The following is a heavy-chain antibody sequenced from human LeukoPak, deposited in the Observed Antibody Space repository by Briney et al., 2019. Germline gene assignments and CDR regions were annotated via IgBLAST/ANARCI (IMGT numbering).Heavy chain of an antibody. J-gene: IGHJ6*03. CDR2: ISYSGST. V-gene: IGHV4-59*01. D-gene: IGHD1-26*01. CDR3: ARGEWELGYYMDV. CDR1: GGSISSYY. Sequence: SETLSLTCTVSGGSISSYYWSWIRQPPGKGLEWIGYISYSGSTNYNPSLKSRVTTSVDTSKNQFSLKLSSVSAADTAVYYCARGEWELGYYMDVWGKGTTVTISS.